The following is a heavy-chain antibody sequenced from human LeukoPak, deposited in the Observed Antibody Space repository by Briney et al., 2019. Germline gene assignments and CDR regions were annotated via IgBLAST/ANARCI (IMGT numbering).Heavy chain of an antibody. J-gene: IGHJ6*02. Sequence: ASVKVSCKASGYTFTSYYMHWVRQAPGQGLEWMGGIIPIFGTANYAQKFQGRVTITADESTSTAYMELSSLRSEDTAVYYCARADYYYGMDVWGQGTTVTVSS. CDR1: GYTFTSYY. CDR3: ARADYYYGMDV. V-gene: IGHV1-69*13. CDR2: IIPIFGTA.